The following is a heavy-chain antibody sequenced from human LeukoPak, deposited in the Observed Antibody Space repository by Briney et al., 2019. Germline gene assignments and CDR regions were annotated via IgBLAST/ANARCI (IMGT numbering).Heavy chain of an antibody. V-gene: IGHV3-23*01. CDR3: ARDHRLAAAFDY. CDR1: GFTFTSYA. J-gene: IGHJ4*02. D-gene: IGHD6-13*01. Sequence: GGSLRLSCAASGFTFTSYAMTRVRQAPGKGLEWASSISSNGGSTYYADAVKGRFTISKANFKSTVYLQMNSLRAEDTALYYCARDHRLAAAFDYWGQGALVTVSS. CDR2: ISSNGGST.